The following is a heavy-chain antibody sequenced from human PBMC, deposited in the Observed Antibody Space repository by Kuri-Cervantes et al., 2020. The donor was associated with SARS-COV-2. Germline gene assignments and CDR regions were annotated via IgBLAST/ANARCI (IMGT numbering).Heavy chain of an antibody. J-gene: IGHJ4*02. CDR1: GFTFSSYA. D-gene: IGHD3-22*01. CDR2: ISGSGGST. V-gene: IGHV3-23*01. Sequence: GGSLRLSCAASGFTFSSYAMSWVRQAPGKGLEWVSAISGSGGSTYYAYSVKGRFTISRDNSKNTLYLQMNSLRAEDTAVYYCAKTYYYDSSGYYPFDYWGQGTLVTVSS. CDR3: AKTYYYDSSGYYPFDY.